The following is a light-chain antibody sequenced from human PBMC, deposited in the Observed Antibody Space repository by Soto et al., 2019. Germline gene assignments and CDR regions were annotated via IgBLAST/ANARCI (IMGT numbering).Light chain of an antibody. J-gene: IGKJ1*01. CDR3: QQYNSYSWT. CDR2: DAS. Sequence: DIQMTQSPSTLSASVGDRVTITCRASQSISSWLAWYQQKPGKAPKLLIYDASTLESGVPSRFSGSRSGTEFTLTISSLQPDDFATYYYQQYNSYSWTFGQGTKVDI. V-gene: IGKV1-5*01. CDR1: QSISSW.